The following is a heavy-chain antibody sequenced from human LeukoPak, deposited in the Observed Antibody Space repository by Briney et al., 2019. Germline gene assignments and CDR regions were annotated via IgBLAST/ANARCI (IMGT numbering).Heavy chain of an antibody. CDR3: ARGESSGSYFSYFDS. V-gene: IGHV4-34*01. CDR2: IDHTGRS. Sequence: PSETLSLTCAVYGGSSSGHYWTWIRQPPGKGLEWIGEIDHTGRSTYNPSLTSRVTISKDSSKNQFSLSLGSVIAADTAVYFCARGESSGSYFSYFDSWAQGTPVTVSS. J-gene: IGHJ5*01. D-gene: IGHD3-10*01. CDR1: GGSSSGHY.